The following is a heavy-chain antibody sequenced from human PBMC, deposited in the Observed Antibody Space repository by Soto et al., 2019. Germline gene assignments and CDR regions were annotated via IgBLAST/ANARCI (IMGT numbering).Heavy chain of an antibody. Sequence: GGSLRLSCAASGFTVSSNYMSWVRQAPGKGLEWVSVIYSGGSTYYADSVKGRFTISRDNSKNTLYLQMNSLRAEDTAVYYCGRGGSSWFYYFAYWGQGTLVTVSS. J-gene: IGHJ4*02. V-gene: IGHV3-53*01. CDR2: IYSGGST. CDR3: GRGGSSWFYYFAY. CDR1: GFTVSSNY. D-gene: IGHD6-13*01.